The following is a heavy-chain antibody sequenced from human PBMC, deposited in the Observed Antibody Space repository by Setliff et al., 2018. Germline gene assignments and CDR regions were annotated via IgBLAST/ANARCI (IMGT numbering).Heavy chain of an antibody. J-gene: IGHJ4*02. CDR3: AGTPARGTTWLSPFDY. V-gene: IGHV4-61*02. Sequence: SETLSLTCTVPGGSFDSGTHYWSWIRQPAGKVPEWIGLIQGTGNTNYNPSLQSRATISIDTSKNQISLKITSVTAADTALYSCAGTPARGTTWLSPFDYWGQGIQVTV. D-gene: IGHD3-9*01. CDR2: IQGTGNT. CDR1: GGSFDSGTHY.